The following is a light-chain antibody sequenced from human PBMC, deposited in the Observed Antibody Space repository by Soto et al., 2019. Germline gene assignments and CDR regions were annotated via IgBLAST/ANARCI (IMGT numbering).Light chain of an antibody. Sequence: EIVMTQSPLSLPVTPGEPASIACRSSQSLLHSNGYNYLDWYLQKPGQSPQLLIFLGSNRASGVPDRFSGSGSGTDFTLTISRVEAEDVGVYYCRQALQTPYTFGQGTKLEIK. V-gene: IGKV2-28*01. CDR1: QSLLHSNGYNY. CDR2: LGS. CDR3: RQALQTPYT. J-gene: IGKJ2*01.